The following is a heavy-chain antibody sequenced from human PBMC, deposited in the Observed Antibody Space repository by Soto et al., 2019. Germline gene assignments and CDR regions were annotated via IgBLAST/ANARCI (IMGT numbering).Heavy chain of an antibody. CDR3: ARPTYYYDSSGPPAY. CDR1: GGSISSGDYF. Sequence: TLSLTCTVSGGSISSGDYFWSWIRQPPGKGLEWIGYIYYSGSTYYNPSLKSRVTISVDTSKNQFSLKLRSVTAADTAVYYCARPTYYYDSSGPPAYWGQGTLVTVSS. V-gene: IGHV4-30-4*01. D-gene: IGHD3-22*01. CDR2: IYYSGST. J-gene: IGHJ4*02.